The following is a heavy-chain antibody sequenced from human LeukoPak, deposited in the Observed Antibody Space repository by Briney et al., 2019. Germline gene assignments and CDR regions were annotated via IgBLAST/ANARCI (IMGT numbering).Heavy chain of an antibody. CDR1: GFTFSRYN. CDR2: ISSSSSTI. D-gene: IGHD3-10*01. Sequence: GGSLRLSCAASGFTFSRYNMNWVRQAPGKGLEWVSYISSSSSTIYYADSVKGRFTLSRDNAKNSLYLQMNSLRAEDTAVYYCARELYGSGSSYIDYWGQGTLVTVSS. J-gene: IGHJ4*02. CDR3: ARELYGSGSSYIDY. V-gene: IGHV3-48*04.